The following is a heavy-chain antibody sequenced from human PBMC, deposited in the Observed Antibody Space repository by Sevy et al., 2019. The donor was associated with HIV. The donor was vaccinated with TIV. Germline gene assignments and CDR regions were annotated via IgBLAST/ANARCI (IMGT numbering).Heavy chain of an antibody. V-gene: IGHV1-24*01. CDR2: FDPEDGET. J-gene: IGHJ6*02. D-gene: IGHD3-22*01. CDR3: ATEGITMTPYGLDV. CDR1: GYTLTELS. Sequence: ASVKVSCKVSGYTLTELSMHWVRQPPGKGLEWMGRFDPEDGETIYAQKFLGRLTMTEDTSTDTAYMDLSSLRSEDTAVYYCATEGITMTPYGLDVWGQGTTVTVSS.